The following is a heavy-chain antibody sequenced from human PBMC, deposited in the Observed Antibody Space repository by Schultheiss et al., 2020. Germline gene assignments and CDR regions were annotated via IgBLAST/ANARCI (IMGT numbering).Heavy chain of an antibody. J-gene: IGHJ6*02. CDR2: ISDDGSKR. D-gene: IGHD3-10*01. Sequence: GGSLRLSCAASGFTFSHYAMHWVRQAPGKGLEWVAVISDDGSKRFYADSVKGRFTISRDNAKNSLYLQMNSLRAEDTAVYYCARRQTTMVQGVINYGMDVWGQGTTVTVSS. V-gene: IGHV3-30*03. CDR3: ARRQTTMVQGVINYGMDV. CDR1: GFTFSHYA.